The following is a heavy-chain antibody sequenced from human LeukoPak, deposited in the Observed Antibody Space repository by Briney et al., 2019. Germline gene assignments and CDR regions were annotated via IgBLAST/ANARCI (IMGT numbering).Heavy chain of an antibody. J-gene: IGHJ4*02. CDR3: ARDWAWGSSWDPFDY. V-gene: IGHV4-39*07. CDR1: GDSISSSSYY. D-gene: IGHD6-13*01. Sequence: NPSETLSLTCTVSGDSISSSSYYWGCIRQPPGKGLEWIGGVYYSGSTYYNPSLKSRVAISIDTSKNQFSLKLSSVTAADTAVYYCARDWAWGSSWDPFDYWGQGTLVTVSS. CDR2: VYYSGST.